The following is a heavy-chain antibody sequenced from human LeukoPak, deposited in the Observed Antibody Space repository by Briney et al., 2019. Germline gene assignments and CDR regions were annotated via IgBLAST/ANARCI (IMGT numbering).Heavy chain of an antibody. CDR3: AKEDRRGRHFDY. CDR2: ISYDGSNK. V-gene: IGHV3-30*18. Sequence: GGSLRLSCAASGFTFSSYGMHWVRQAPGKGLEWVAVISYDGSNKYYADSVKGRFTISRDNSKNTLYLQMNSLRAEDTALYYCAKEDRRGRHFDYRGQGTLVTVSS. CDR1: GFTFSSYG. J-gene: IGHJ4*02. D-gene: IGHD3-16*01.